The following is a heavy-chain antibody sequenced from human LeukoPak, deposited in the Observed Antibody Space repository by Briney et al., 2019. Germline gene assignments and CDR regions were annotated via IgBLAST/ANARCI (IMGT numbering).Heavy chain of an antibody. J-gene: IGHJ6*02. V-gene: IGHV1-69*04. D-gene: IGHD3-10*01. CDR3: ARVNFLSVGESKNGMDV. CDR2: IIPIFGIA. Sequence: SVKVSCKASGGTFSSYAISWVRQAPGQGLEWMGRIIPIFGIANYAQKFQGRVTITADKSTSTAYMELSSLRSEDTVVYYCARVNFLSVGESKNGMDVWGQGTTVTVSS. CDR1: GGTFSSYA.